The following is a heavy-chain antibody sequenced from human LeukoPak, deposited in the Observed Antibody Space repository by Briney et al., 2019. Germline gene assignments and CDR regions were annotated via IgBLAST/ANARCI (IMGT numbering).Heavy chain of an antibody. CDR1: GYTFISYG. CDR3: ARPNSEATGYYFDY. D-gene: IGHD1-1*01. CDR2: IDTYRGST. J-gene: IGHJ4*02. Sequence: ASVKVSCKASGYTFISYGVSWVRQAPGQGLEWMGWIDTYRGSTNYAENLQGRVTVNTDTSTSTVYMELRSLRSDDTAVYYCARPNSEATGYYFDYWGQGTLVTVSS. V-gene: IGHV1-18*01.